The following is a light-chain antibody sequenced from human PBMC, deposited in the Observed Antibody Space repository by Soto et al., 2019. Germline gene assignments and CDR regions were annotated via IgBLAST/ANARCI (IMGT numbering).Light chain of an antibody. V-gene: IGLV2-8*01. J-gene: IGLJ3*02. CDR3: TSYVGSNIWV. CDR2: EVS. Sequence: QSALTQPPSASGSPGQSVTISCTGTSSDVGAYKYVSWYQQYPGKAPKLIIYEVSKRPAGVPDRFSGSKSGNTASLTVSGLQADDEADYYCTSYVGSNIWVFGGGTKLTVL. CDR1: SSDVGAYKY.